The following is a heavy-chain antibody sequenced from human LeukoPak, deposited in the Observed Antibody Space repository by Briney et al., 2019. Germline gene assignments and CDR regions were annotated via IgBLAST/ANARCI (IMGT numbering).Heavy chain of an antibody. CDR2: VTGSGDST. CDR3: AKDLRTQYRFLDAFDI. J-gene: IGHJ3*02. D-gene: IGHD2-21*01. V-gene: IGHV3-23*01. Sequence: GGSLRLSCAASGFIVSSNYMSWVRQAPGKGLEWVSAVTGSGDSTYYADSVRGRFTISRDNSKNTLYLQMNNLRAGETALYYCAKDLRTQYRFLDAFDIWGQGTMVTVSS. CDR1: GFIVSSNY.